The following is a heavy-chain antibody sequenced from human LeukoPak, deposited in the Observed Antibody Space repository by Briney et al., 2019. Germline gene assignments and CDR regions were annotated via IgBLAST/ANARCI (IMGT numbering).Heavy chain of an antibody. CDR1: GYTFTSYG. CDR3: ARGPTTVRSDY. CDR2: IIPIFGTA. J-gene: IGHJ4*02. Sequence: SVKVSCKASGYTFTSYGISWVRQAPGQGLEWMGGIIPIFGTANYAQKFQGRVTITADESTSTAYMELSSLRSEDTAVYYCARGPTTVRSDYWGQGTLVAVSS. D-gene: IGHD4-17*01. V-gene: IGHV1-69*13.